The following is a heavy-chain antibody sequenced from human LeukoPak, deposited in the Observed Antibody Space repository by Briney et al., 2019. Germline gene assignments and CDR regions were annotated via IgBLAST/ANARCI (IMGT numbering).Heavy chain of an antibody. CDR1: GFTFDDYG. J-gene: IGHJ3*02. D-gene: IGHD3-22*01. CDR3: ARGSSRGIVVRALALGAFDI. V-gene: IGHV3-20*04. Sequence: PGGPLRLSCAASGFTFDDYGMSWVRHAPGKGLEWVSGINWNGGSTGYADSVKGRFTISRDNAKSSLYLQVNSLRAEDTAFYYCARGSSRGIVVRALALGAFDIWGQGTMVTVSS. CDR2: INWNGGST.